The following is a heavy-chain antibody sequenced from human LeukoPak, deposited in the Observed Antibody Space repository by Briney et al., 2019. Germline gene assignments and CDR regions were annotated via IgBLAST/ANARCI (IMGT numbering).Heavy chain of an antibody. Sequence: GESLQISCKGSGYSFTSSWSGWVRQMPGKGLQWMGIIYPGDSDTRYSPSFQGQVTISADKSIGTAYLQWSSLKASDTAMYYCARSSTAKATDAFDLWGQGTMVTVSS. CDR1: GYSFTSSW. CDR3: ARSSTAKATDAFDL. V-gene: IGHV5-51*01. CDR2: IYPGDSDT. D-gene: IGHD5-18*01. J-gene: IGHJ3*01.